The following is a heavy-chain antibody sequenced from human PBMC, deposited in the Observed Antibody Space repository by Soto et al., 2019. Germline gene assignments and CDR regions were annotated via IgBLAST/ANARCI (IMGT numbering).Heavy chain of an antibody. D-gene: IGHD6-13*01. Sequence: LRLSCAASGFTFSSYDMHWVRQATGKGLEWVSAIGTAGDPYYPGSVKGRFTISRENAKNSLYLQMNSLRAGDTAVYYCARGGAAAVMGAVSMDVWGQGTTVTVSS. V-gene: IGHV3-13*05. CDR3: ARGGAAAVMGAVSMDV. J-gene: IGHJ6*02. CDR1: GFTFSSYD. CDR2: IGTAGDP.